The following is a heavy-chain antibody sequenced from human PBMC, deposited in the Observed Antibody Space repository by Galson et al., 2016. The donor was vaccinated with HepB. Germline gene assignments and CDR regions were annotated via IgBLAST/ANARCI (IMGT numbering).Heavy chain of an antibody. D-gene: IGHD5-24*01. J-gene: IGHJ6*02. Sequence: SGGTFTTYPITWVRQAPGQGPECLGRIIPLLGIPKYAQKFQGRLTITADKSTSTTYMELTSLRSEDTAVYYCARDKERWVQYNYYFGMDVWGQGTTVTVSS. CDR2: IIPLLGIP. CDR1: GGTFTTYP. CDR3: ARDKERWVQYNYYFGMDV. V-gene: IGHV1-69*04.